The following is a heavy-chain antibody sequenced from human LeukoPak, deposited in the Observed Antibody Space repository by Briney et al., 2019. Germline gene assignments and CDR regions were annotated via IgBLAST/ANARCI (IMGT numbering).Heavy chain of an antibody. CDR2: IMPLFGTA. D-gene: IGHD4-17*01. J-gene: IGHJ5*02. Sequence: ASVKVSCKTSGGTFNNSAISWVRQAPGQGLEWLGGIMPLFGTAGYAQKFQGRVTITKDESTRTVYLELTSLTSDDTDVYYCARDVHGDYGSGWFDPWGQGTLVSVSS. CDR1: GGTFNNSA. V-gene: IGHV1-69*05. CDR3: ARDVHGDYGSGWFDP.